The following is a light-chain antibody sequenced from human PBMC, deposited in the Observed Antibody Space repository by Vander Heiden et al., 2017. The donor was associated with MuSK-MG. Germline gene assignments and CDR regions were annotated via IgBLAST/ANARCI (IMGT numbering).Light chain of an antibody. CDR1: QNVLYSSNTKNY. CDR3: QQDYTFIT. J-gene: IGKJ4*01. Sequence: DIVMTQSPDSLAVSLGERATINCKSSQNVLYSSNTKNYLAWYQQKAGQPPKLIISWASHREYGVPDRFSGSGYGKDFTLTSSSRQDEDVAIYYWQQDYTFITFGGGTKVEIK. CDR2: WAS. V-gene: IGKV4-1*01.